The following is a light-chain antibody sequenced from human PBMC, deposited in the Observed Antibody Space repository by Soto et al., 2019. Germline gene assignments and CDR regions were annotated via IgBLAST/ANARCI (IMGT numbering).Light chain of an antibody. V-gene: IGKV1-33*01. CDR2: DAS. J-gene: IGKJ1*01. CDR3: QQYGGLPRT. CDR1: QDISNY. Sequence: DIQMTQSPSSLSASVGDIVTITCQASQDISNYLNWYQQKPGRAPKLLIHDASNLETGVPSRFSGRGSGTDFTFTISNLQPEDIATYWCQQYGGLPRTFGQGTKVEIK.